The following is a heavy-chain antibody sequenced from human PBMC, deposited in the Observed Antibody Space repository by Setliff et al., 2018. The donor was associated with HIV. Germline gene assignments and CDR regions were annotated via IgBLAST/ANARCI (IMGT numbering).Heavy chain of an antibody. CDR3: ARVSSTYWYSIFRNYYYHMDV. D-gene: IGHD2-8*02. Sequence: SETLSLTCTVSGSSISSNYYWAWIRQAPGKGLEWIGCIDASANTYYIPSLKSRATISIDTSKNQLSLKLSSVTAADTAVYYCARVSSTYWYSIFRNYYYHMDVWGKGTTVTVSS. CDR1: GSSISSNYY. V-gene: IGHV4-38-2*02. CDR2: IDASANT. J-gene: IGHJ6*03.